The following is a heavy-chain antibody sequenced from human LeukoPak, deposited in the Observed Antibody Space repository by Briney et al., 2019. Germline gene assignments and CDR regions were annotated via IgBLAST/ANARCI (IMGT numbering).Heavy chain of an antibody. J-gene: IGHJ4*02. V-gene: IGHV3-23*01. CDR2: ISGSGGST. CDR3: AAHNYGSGSYFDY. CDR1: GFTFSSYA. D-gene: IGHD3-10*01. Sequence: PGASLRLSCAASGFTFSSYAMSWVRQAPGKGLEWVSAISGSGGSTYYADSVKGRFTISRDNSKNTLYLQINSVRAEDTAVYYCAAHNYGSGSYFDYWGQGTLVTVSS.